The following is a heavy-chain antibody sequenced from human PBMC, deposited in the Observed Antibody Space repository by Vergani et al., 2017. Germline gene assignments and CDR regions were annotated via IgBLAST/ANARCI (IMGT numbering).Heavy chain of an antibody. CDR3: VRETGSGTYYKKWFDP. V-gene: IGHV4-39*02. CDR1: GASIISSNYY. CDR2: IYYSGST. J-gene: IGHJ5*02. D-gene: IGHD3-10*01. Sequence: QLQLQESGPGLVKPSATLSLTCSVSGASIISSNYYWGWIRQPPGKGLEWIASIYYSGSTYYNPSLKSRVTISVDTSKNQFSLKLSSVTAADTAVYFCVRETGSGTYYKKWFDPWGQGILVTVSS.